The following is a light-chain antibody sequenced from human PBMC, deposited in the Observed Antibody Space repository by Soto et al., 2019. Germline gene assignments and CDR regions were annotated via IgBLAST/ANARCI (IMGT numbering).Light chain of an antibody. J-gene: IGKJ2*01. Sequence: DIQMTQSPPTLSASVGDRVTITCRASQSISDWLAWYQQKPGKAPKLLIYKASTLESGVPSRFSGSASGTEFTRTISSLQPDDFATYFCQHYNNYSYTYGQGTKLEIK. V-gene: IGKV1-5*03. CDR1: QSISDW. CDR3: QHYNNYSYT. CDR2: KAS.